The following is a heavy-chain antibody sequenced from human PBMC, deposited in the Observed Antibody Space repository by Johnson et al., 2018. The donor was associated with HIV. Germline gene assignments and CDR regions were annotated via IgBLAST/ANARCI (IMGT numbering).Heavy chain of an antibody. Sequence: VQLVESGGGVVQPGRSLRLSCAASQFTFSGYGMHWVRQAPGKGLEWVAAISFAGNKRYFADSVKGRFTISRDNSKNTLYLQMNSLRAEDTAVYYCARARDSWSSSWLSRDNAFDIWGQGTMVTVSS. CDR3: ARARDSWSSSWLSRDNAFDI. D-gene: IGHD6-13*01. J-gene: IGHJ3*02. V-gene: IGHV3-30*03. CDR1: QFTFSGYG. CDR2: ISFAGNKR.